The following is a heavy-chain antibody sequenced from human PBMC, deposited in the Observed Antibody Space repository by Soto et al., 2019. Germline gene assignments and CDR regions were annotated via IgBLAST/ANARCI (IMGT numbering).Heavy chain of an antibody. CDR2: INPSGGST. J-gene: IGHJ3*02. CDR1: GYTFTSYY. V-gene: IGHV1-46*03. Sequence: GASVKVSCKASGYTFTSYYMHWVRQAPGQGLEWMGIINPSGGSTSYAQKFQGRVTMTRDTSTSTVYMELSSLRSEDTAVYYCASVDILPGYPHNAFYIWGKRTMVPVAS. D-gene: IGHD3-9*01. CDR3: ASVDILPGYPHNAFYI.